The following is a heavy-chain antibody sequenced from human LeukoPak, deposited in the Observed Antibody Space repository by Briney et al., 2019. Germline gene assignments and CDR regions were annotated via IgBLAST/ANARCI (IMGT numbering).Heavy chain of an antibody. V-gene: IGHV1-24*01. D-gene: IGHD3-22*01. CDR3: ATQPHDSWLLLQDAFDI. CDR1: GYTLTELS. Sequence: ASVKVSCKVSGYTLTELSMHWVRQAPGKGLEWMGGFCPEDGETIYAQKFQGRVTMTEDTSTDTAYMELSSLRSEDTAVYYCATQPHDSWLLLQDAFDIRGQGTMVTVSS. CDR2: FCPEDGET. J-gene: IGHJ3*02.